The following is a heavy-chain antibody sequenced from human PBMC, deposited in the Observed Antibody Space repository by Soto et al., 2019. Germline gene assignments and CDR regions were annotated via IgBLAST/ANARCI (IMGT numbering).Heavy chain of an antibody. CDR3: ARENDHYYDSSGYNWFDP. Sequence: SVKVSCKASGGTFSSYAISWVRQAPGQGLEWMGGIIPIFGTANYAQKFQGRVTITADESTSTAYMELSSLRSEDTAVYYCARENDHYYDSSGYNWFDPWGQGTLVTVSS. V-gene: IGHV1-69*13. D-gene: IGHD3-22*01. CDR2: IIPIFGTA. J-gene: IGHJ5*02. CDR1: GGTFSSYA.